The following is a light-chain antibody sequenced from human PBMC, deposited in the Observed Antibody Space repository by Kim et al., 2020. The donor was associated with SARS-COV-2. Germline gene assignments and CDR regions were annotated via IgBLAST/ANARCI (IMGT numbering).Light chain of an antibody. V-gene: IGKV3-20*01. CDR2: GAP. Sequence: WSTGERAPLSCRATESVSSRYLAWYQQRPGYVPRLLVYGAPSRATAIPDRFSGRGYGTDSTLTISRLEPVDFAVYYCQQYGTSLYTFGQGTKREI. CDR3: QQYGTSLYT. J-gene: IGKJ2*01. CDR1: ESVSSRY.